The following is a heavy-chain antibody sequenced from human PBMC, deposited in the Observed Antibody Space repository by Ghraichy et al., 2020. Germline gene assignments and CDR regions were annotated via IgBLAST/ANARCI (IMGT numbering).Heavy chain of an antibody. V-gene: IGHV6-1*01. Sequence: SQTLSLTCAISGDSVSSQSASWNWIRASPSRGLEWLGRTWYRSSWSNDAAVSVRSRITVTPDTSNNQFSLQLRSMTPEDTAVYYCARGSSLVHGFDIWGQGTMVTVSS. CDR3: ARGSSLVHGFDI. J-gene: IGHJ3*02. CDR2: TWYRSSWSN. D-gene: IGHD6-6*01. CDR1: GDSVSSQSAS.